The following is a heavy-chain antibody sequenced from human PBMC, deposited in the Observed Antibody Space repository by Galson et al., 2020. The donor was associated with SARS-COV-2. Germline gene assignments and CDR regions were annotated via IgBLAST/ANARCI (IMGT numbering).Heavy chain of an antibody. CDR1: GFTFSSYG. D-gene: IGHD6-19*01. V-gene: IGHV3-30*18. J-gene: IGHJ4*02. CDR3: AKVGGVAVAGLDY. CDR2: LSHDGSNK. Sequence: TGGSLRLSCAASGFTFSSYGLHWVRQAPGKGLEWVAVLSHDGSNKYYADSVKGRFTISRDNSKNKLYLQMNSLRAEDTAVYYCAKVGGVAVAGLDYWGQGTLVTVSS.